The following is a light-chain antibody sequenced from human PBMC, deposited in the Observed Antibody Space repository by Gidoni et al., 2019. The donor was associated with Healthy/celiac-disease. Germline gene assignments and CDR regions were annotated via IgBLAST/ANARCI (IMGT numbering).Light chain of an antibody. V-gene: IGKV1-39*01. Sequence: IQLTHSPSSLSASVGDRVSITCRASQSISSYLNWYQQKPGKAPKLLIYAASSLQSGVPSRFSGSGSGTDFTLTISSLRPEDFATYYCQQSYSTPETFGQGTKLEIK. CDR3: QQSYSTPET. J-gene: IGKJ2*01. CDR1: QSISSY. CDR2: AAS.